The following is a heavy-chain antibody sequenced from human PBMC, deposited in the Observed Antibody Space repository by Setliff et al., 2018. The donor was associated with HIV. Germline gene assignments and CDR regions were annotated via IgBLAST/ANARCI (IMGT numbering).Heavy chain of an antibody. D-gene: IGHD3-16*02. Sequence: PGGSLRLSCAASGFTFSNAWMSWVRRAPGKGLEWVGRIKSKTDGGTTDYAAPVKGRFTISRDDSKNTLYLQMNSLKTEDTAVYYCTTFRIGGSYRKTLDYWGQGTLVTVSS. CDR2: IKSKTDGGTT. CDR3: TTFRIGGSYRKTLDY. CDR1: GFTFSNAW. V-gene: IGHV3-15*01. J-gene: IGHJ4*02.